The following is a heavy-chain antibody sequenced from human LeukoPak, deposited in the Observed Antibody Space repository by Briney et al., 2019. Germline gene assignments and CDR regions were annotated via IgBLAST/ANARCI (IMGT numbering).Heavy chain of an antibody. D-gene: IGHD3-10*01. Sequence: ASVKVSCKASGYTFTSYYMHWVRQAPGQGLEWMGIINPSGGSTSYAQKFQGRVTMTRGTSTSTVYMELSSLRSEDTAVYYCARVLVSGSYYNGWFDPWGQGTLVTVSS. J-gene: IGHJ5*02. CDR2: INPSGGST. V-gene: IGHV1-46*01. CDR3: ARVLVSGSYYNGWFDP. CDR1: GYTFTSYY.